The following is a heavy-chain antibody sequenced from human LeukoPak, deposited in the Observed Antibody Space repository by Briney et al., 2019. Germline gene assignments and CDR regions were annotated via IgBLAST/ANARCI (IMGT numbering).Heavy chain of an antibody. D-gene: IGHD3-9*01. CDR1: GFTFSSYA. Sequence: GGSLRLSCAASGFTFSSYAMRWVRQALGKGLEWVSAISGSGGSTYYADSVKGRFTISRDNSKNTLYLQMNSLRAEDTAVYYCAKDYDILTGHHTSDDAFDIWGQGTMVTVSS. J-gene: IGHJ3*02. CDR3: AKDYDILTGHHTSDDAFDI. CDR2: ISGSGGST. V-gene: IGHV3-23*01.